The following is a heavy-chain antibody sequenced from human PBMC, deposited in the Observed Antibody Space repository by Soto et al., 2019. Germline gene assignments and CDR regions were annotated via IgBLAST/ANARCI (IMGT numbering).Heavy chain of an antibody. D-gene: IGHD5-18*01. CDR1: GYTLTELS. J-gene: IGHJ4*02. CDR2: FDPEDGET. Sequence: ASVKVSCKVSGYTLTELSMHWVRQAPGKGLEWMGGFDPEDGETIYAQKFQGRVTMTEDTSTDTAYMELSSLRSEDTAVYYCATDRGYSYGYSYWGQGTLATVSS. CDR3: ATDRGYSYGYSY. V-gene: IGHV1-24*01.